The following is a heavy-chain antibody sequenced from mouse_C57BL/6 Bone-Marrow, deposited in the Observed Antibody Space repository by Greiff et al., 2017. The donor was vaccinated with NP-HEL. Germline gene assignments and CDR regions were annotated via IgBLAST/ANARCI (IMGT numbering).Heavy chain of an antibody. CDR1: GYTFTSYG. CDR2: IYPGSGNT. Sequence: QVHVKQSGAELARPGASVKLSCKASGYTFTSYGISWVKQRTGQGLEWIGEIYPGSGNTYSNQKFKGKAQLTAGKSSSTAYMELRSLTSEDSAVYFYARWLTGHFTDAMDYWGQGTSVTVSS. V-gene: IGHV1-81*01. CDR3: ARWLTGHFTDAMDY. D-gene: IGHD4-1*01. J-gene: IGHJ4*01.